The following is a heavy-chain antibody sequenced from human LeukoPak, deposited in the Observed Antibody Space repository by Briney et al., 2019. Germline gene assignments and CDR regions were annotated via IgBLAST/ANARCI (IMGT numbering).Heavy chain of an antibody. D-gene: IGHD6-6*01. CDR3: ARYADSSFSTPNNWFDP. CDR1: GYSFTSYW. Sequence: GESLKISCKGSGYSFTSYWIGWVRQMPGKGLEWMGIIYPGDSDTRYSPSFQGQVTISADKSISTACLQWSSLKASDTATYYCARYADSSFSTPNNWFDPWGQGTLVTVSS. CDR2: IYPGDSDT. J-gene: IGHJ5*02. V-gene: IGHV5-51*01.